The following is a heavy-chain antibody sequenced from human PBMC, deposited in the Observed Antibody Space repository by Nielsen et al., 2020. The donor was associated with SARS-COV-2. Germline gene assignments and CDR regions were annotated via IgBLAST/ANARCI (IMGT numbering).Heavy chain of an antibody. CDR2: TYYRVSA. CDR1: GGSISSGDYY. CDR3: ARERGSYYDSTGDREENYHYGMDV. Sequence: SETLSLTCTVSGGSISSGDYYWGWIRQPPGKGLEWVGSTYYRVSAYYNPSLKSRVTISVDTSRNQFSLRLSAVTVADTAVYFCARERGSYYDSTGDREENYHYGMDVWGQGTTVTVSS. D-gene: IGHD3-22*01. J-gene: IGHJ6*02. V-gene: IGHV4-39*07.